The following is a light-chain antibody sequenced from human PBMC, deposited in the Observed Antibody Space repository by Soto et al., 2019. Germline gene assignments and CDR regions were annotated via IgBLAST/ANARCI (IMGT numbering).Light chain of an antibody. Sequence: DVVLTQSPLSLPVTLGQPASISCRSSQGLIYSDGNTYFNWFQQRPGQPPRGLIYNVSNRDPGVPDRSSGSGSRTDVTLKMRRVAAEDIGIYSCMRNGHWPRTYGEGTKREIK. CDR2: NVS. V-gene: IGKV2-30*01. CDR3: MRNGHWPRT. CDR1: QGLIYSDGNTY. J-gene: IGKJ1*01.